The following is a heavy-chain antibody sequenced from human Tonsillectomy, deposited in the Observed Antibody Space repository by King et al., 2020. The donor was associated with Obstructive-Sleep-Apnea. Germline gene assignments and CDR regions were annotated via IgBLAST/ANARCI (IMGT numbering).Heavy chain of an antibody. J-gene: IGHJ6*02. Sequence: VQLVESGGGLVQPGGSLRLSCAASGFTFSHYAMHWVRQAPGKGLEDVSAISTNGGNTFYANSVKGRFTISRDNSKNTVYLQMGSLRPDDMAVYYFARGGLGCGGDCSDSRYYGMDVWGQGTTVTVSS. CDR2: ISTNGGNT. CDR1: GFTFSHYA. V-gene: IGHV3-64*01. CDR3: ARGGLGCGGDCSDSRYYGMDV. D-gene: IGHD2-21*02.